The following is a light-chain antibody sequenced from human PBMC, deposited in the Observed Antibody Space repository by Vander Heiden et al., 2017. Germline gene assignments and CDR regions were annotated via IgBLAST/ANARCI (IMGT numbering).Light chain of an antibody. CDR3: QAWDSSTLVV. J-gene: IGLJ2*01. Sequence: SYELTQPPSVSVPPGQTASITCSGDKLGDKYACWYQQKPGQSPVLVIYQDSKRPSGIPERFSGSNSGNTATLTISGTQAMDEADYCCQAWDSSTLVVFGGGTKLTVL. CDR1: KLGDKY. CDR2: QDS. V-gene: IGLV3-1*01.